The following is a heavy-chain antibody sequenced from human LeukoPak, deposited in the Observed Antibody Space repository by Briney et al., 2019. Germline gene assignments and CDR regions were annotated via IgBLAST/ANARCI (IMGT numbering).Heavy chain of an antibody. V-gene: IGHV3-23*01. CDR2: ISGSGGST. CDR1: GFTFDDYA. D-gene: IGHD6-6*01. J-gene: IGHJ4*02. Sequence: GGSLRLSCAASGFTFDDYAMSWVRQAPGKGLEWVSAISGSGGSTYYADSVKGRFTISRDNSKNTLYLQMNSLRAEDTAVYYCAAQSARPQYYFDYWGQGTLVTVSS. CDR3: AAQSARPQYYFDY.